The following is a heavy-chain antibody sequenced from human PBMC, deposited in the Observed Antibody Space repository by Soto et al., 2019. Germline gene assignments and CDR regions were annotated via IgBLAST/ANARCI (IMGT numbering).Heavy chain of an antibody. J-gene: IGHJ3*02. D-gene: IGHD3-10*01. CDR1: GFTFSNAW. CDR2: IKSKTDGGTT. V-gene: IGHV3-15*01. CDR3: TTSTARGVIITDAFDI. Sequence: EVQLVESGGGLVKPGGSLRLSCAASGFTFSNAWMSWVRQAPGKGLEWVGRIKSKTDGGTTDYAAPVKGRFTISRDDSKNTLYLQMNSLKTEDTAVYYCTTSTARGVIITDAFDIWGQGTMVTVSS.